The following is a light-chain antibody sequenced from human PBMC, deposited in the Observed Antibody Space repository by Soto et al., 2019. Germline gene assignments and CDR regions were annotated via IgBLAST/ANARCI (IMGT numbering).Light chain of an antibody. CDR1: QNISSW. CDR2: EAS. Sequence: DIQMTHAPSTLSASVGDRVTITCQASQNISSWLAWYHQKPGKAPKLMIYEASTLQSGVPSRFSGSGSGTEFTLTISSLLPEDFATYHCQQHNTLPPTFGQGTRLEIK. CDR3: QQHNTLPPT. V-gene: IGKV1-5*01. J-gene: IGKJ5*01.